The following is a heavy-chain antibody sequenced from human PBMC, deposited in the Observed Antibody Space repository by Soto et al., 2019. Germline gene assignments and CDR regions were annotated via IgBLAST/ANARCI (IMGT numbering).Heavy chain of an antibody. J-gene: IGHJ6*02. CDR2: INGYNGNT. Sequence: QVQLVQSGAEVKKPGASVKVSCKASGYTFSRSGISWVRQAPGQGLEWMGWINGYNGNTNYTQKMQGRITMTTDTPTSTASMELRSLRSDDTAVYYCARMGDVPYYYYGMDVWGQGTTVIVSS. CDR1: GYTFSRSG. CDR3: ARMGDVPYYYYGMDV. V-gene: IGHV1-18*01. D-gene: IGHD3-16*01.